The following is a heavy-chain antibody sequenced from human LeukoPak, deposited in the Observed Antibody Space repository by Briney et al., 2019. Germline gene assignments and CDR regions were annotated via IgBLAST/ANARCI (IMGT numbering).Heavy chain of an antibody. CDR1: GGSFSGYY. J-gene: IGHJ1*01. CDR3: ASRYYDYVWGSYRYTHFQH. V-gene: IGHV4-34*01. Sequence: PSETLSLTCAVYGGSFSGYYWSWIRQPPGKGLEWIGEINHSGSTNYNPSLKSRVTISVDTSKNQFSLKLSSVTAADTAVYYCASRYYDYVWGSYRYTHFQHWGQGTLVTVSS. CDR2: INHSGST. D-gene: IGHD3-16*02.